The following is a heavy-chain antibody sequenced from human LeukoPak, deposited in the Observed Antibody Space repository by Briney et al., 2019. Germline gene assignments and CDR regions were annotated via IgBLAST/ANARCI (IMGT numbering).Heavy chain of an antibody. CDR2: IWYDGSNK. CDR3: ARGFRRQLVNQYYYYSGMDV. V-gene: IGHV3-33*01. D-gene: IGHD6-13*01. J-gene: IGHJ6*02. CDR1: GFTFSSYG. Sequence: PGGSLRLSCAASGFTFSSYGMHWVRQAPGKGLEWVAVIWYDGSNKYYADSVKGRFTISRDNSKNTLYLQMNSLGAEDTAVYYCARGFRRQLVNQYYYYSGMDVWAKGPRSPSP.